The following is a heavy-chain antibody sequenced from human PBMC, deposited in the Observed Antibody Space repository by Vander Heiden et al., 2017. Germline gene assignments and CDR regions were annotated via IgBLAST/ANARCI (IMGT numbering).Heavy chain of an antibody. V-gene: IGHV1-46*03. Sequence: QAQLAQSGAVVRKLGASVNVFCNAPASTFTVYYMHWDRQAPGQGFEWMGIINPSGGSTSYEKKCQGRVTMTCDASTCTVYMELSSLRSEDTAVYYCARAPPVRVAGEGGVDYWGQGTLVTVSS. CDR1: ASTFTVYY. J-gene: IGHJ4*02. CDR3: ARAPPVRVAGEGGVDY. D-gene: IGHD6-19*01. CDR2: INPSGGST.